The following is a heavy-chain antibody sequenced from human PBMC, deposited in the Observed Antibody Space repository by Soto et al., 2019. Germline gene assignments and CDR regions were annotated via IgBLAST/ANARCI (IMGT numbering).Heavy chain of an antibody. Sequence: SETLSLTCAVYGGSFSGDHWSWIRQPPGKGLEWIGEINHSGSTNYNPSLKSQVTISVDTSKNQFSLKLSSVTAADTAVYYCARLTYDFWSGYLTFDYWGQGTLVTVSS. CDR2: INHSGST. CDR3: ARLTYDFWSGYLTFDY. V-gene: IGHV4-34*01. D-gene: IGHD3-3*01. CDR1: GGSFSGDH. J-gene: IGHJ4*02.